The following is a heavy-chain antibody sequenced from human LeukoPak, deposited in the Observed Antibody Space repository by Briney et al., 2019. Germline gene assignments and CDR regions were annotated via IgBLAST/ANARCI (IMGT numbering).Heavy chain of an antibody. D-gene: IGHD2-2*01. Sequence: SETLSLTCTVSGDSMTDYYWNWIRQPPGKGLEYIGYIYSSGSTNYNPSLKGRVTMSVVTSKNHFSLKLISVTAADTAVYYCARGAPIVVVPAALTYLDYWGQGTLVTVSS. V-gene: IGHV4-59*01. J-gene: IGHJ4*02. CDR1: GDSMTDYY. CDR2: IYSSGST. CDR3: ARGAPIVVVPAALTYLDY.